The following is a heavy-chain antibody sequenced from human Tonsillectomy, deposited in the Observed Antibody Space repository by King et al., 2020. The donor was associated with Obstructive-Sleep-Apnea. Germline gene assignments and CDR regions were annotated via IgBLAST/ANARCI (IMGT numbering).Heavy chain of an antibody. Sequence: VQLVESGGALVEPGESLRLSCAVSGLTFKDAWLSWVRQAPGKGLEWVGRIKSKTEGGTTDYATPVKDRLNISRDDSRNALYLQMTSLKTDDTALYFCAAGKVAAYFDYWGQGTLVTVSS. CDR2: IKSKTEGGTT. CDR1: GLTFKDAW. CDR3: AAGKVAAYFDY. J-gene: IGHJ4*02. D-gene: IGHD6-19*01. V-gene: IGHV3-15*02.